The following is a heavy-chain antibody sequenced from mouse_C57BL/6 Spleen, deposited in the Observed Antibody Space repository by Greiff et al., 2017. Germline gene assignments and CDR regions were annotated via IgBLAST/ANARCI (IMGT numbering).Heavy chain of an antibody. CDR2: ISYDGSN. Sequence: EVKLVESGPGLVKPSQSLSLTCSVTGYSITSGYYWNWIRQFPGNILEWMGYISYDGSNNYNQSLKNRISITRDTSKNQLFLELNSVTTEDTATYYCARDPLYGKDQAWFAYWGQGTLVTVSA. CDR1: GYSITSGYY. D-gene: IGHD2-1*01. J-gene: IGHJ3*01. CDR3: ARDPLYGKDQAWFAY. V-gene: IGHV3-6*01.